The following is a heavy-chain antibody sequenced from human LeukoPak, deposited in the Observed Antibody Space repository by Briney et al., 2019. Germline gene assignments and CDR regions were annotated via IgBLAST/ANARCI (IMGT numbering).Heavy chain of an antibody. D-gene: IGHD6-13*01. J-gene: IGHJ4*02. Sequence: ASVKVSCKASGYSFIGYYMHLVRQAPGQGLEWMGWFNLNSGGTKYAQKFQGRVTMTRDTSISTVYMELSRLRSDDTAVYYCARDSAAAGGLSFDYWGQGTLATVSS. CDR3: ARDSAAAGGLSFDY. CDR2: FNLNSGGT. CDR1: GYSFIGYY. V-gene: IGHV1-2*02.